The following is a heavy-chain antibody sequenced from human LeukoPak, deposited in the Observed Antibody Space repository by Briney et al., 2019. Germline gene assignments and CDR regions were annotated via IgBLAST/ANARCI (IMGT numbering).Heavy chain of an antibody. V-gene: IGHV3-7*01. D-gene: IGHD1-26*01. CDR1: GFIFSNSW. J-gene: IGHJ4*02. Sequence: GGPLRLSCAASGFIFSNSWMSWVRQTPGKELEWVANIRQDGIETDYMDSVKGRFIISRDNARNSLYLQMNSLRAEDTAVYYCARLYSGSYSFDYWGLGTLVTVSS. CDR2: IRQDGIET. CDR3: ARLYSGSYSFDY.